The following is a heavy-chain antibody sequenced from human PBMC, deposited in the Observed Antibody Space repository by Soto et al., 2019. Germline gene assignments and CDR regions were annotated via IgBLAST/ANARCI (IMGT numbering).Heavy chain of an antibody. Sequence: QVQLVQSGAEVKKPGSSVKVSCRASADTFNSYAISWVRQAPGQGLEWMGGIVPLIGTTNYEERLQGRATITADKSTSTVYMELSSLRSEDTAVYYCARGGFSSSWRFDYWGQGTLVTVSS. J-gene: IGHJ4*02. CDR2: IVPLIGTT. V-gene: IGHV1-69*06. CDR1: ADTFNSYA. D-gene: IGHD6-13*01. CDR3: ARGGFSSSWRFDY.